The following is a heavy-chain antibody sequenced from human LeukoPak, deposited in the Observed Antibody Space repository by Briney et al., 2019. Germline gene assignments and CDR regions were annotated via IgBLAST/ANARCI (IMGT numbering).Heavy chain of an antibody. CDR1: GGSISSSSYY. CDR3: ARILAVRPAEAFDY. D-gene: IGHD2-15*01. V-gene: IGHV4-39*07. Sequence: SETLSLTCTVSGGSISSSSYYWGWIRQPPGKGLEWIGSIYYSGSTYYNPSLKSRVTISVDTSKNQFSLKLSSVTATDTAVYYCARILAVRPAEAFDYWGQGTLVTVSS. J-gene: IGHJ4*02. CDR2: IYYSGST.